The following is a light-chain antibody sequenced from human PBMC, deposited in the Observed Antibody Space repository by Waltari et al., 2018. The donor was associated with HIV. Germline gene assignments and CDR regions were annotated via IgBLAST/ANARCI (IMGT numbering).Light chain of an antibody. Sequence: EVVMTQSPASLSVSPGERVTLSCRASQSVSNNVAWYQQRPGQAPRLLIFGASTRPTGIPARFSGSGSGTDFTLTITRLEPEDFAVYYCQQYGRSPLTFGQGTKVEIK. CDR3: QQYGRSPLT. CDR2: GAS. CDR1: QSVSNN. V-gene: IGKV3-20*01. J-gene: IGKJ1*01.